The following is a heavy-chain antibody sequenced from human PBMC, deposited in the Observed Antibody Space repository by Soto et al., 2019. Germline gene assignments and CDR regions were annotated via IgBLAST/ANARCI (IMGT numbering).Heavy chain of an antibody. D-gene: IGHD2-8*02. J-gene: IGHJ4*02. CDR2: INGYSGRT. V-gene: IGHV1-18*04. CDR1: GYTFSSYG. Sequence: QVQLVQSGAEVKNPGASVRVSCKASGYTFSSYGISWVRQAPGHGLEWMGWINGYSGRTNYAQDFQGRVSITTEKSTSTVYMELRSLTSGDTALYCCARDYTGRGYFDHWGQGSLVTVSS. CDR3: ARDYTGRGYFDH.